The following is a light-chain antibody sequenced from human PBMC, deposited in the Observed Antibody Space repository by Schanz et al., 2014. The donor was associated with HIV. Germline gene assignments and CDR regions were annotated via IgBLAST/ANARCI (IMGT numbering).Light chain of an antibody. Sequence: SYELTQPPSVSVAPGKTARIACGGNNIGRESVHWYQQKPGQAPVLVIYSDSDRPSGIPERFSGSKSGTSASLAISGLRSEDEADYYCAAWDDSLRGWVFGGGTKLTVL. J-gene: IGLJ3*02. V-gene: IGLV3-21*04. CDR1: NIGRES. CDR3: AAWDDSLRGWV. CDR2: SDS.